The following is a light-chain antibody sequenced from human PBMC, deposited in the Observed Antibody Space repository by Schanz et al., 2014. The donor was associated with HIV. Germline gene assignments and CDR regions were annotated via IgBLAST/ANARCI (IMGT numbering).Light chain of an antibody. Sequence: DIVMTQSPATLSVSPGERATLSCRASQSVSSYLAWYQQKPGQAPRLFIYGASTRATGIPDRFSGSGSGTEFTLSISSLQSEDFAIYYCHQYSNWPPMYTFGQGTKLEI. CDR3: HQYSNWPPMYT. CDR2: GAS. J-gene: IGKJ2*01. V-gene: IGKV3D-15*01. CDR1: QSVSSY.